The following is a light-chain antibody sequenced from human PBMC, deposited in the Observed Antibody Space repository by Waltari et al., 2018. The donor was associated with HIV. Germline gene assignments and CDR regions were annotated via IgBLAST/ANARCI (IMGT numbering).Light chain of an antibody. CDR3: SAWDASLGAWM. CDR2: SNI. CDR1: PSTIATHN. V-gene: IGLV1-44*01. Sequence: QSVLTQPPSASGTPAPRIIISCSGSPSTIATHNVHSYQQLPGTTPRLLMHSNIQRPSGVPDRFSGSRSGTSASLAISGLQSEDEADYYCSAWDASLGAWMFGGGTKLTVL. J-gene: IGLJ3*02.